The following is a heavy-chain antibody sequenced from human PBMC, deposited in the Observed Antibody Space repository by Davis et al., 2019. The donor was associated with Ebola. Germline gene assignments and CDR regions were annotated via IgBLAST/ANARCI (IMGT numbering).Heavy chain of an antibody. V-gene: IGHV6-1*01. CDR3: ARDRGTEGFDY. J-gene: IGHJ4*02. Sequence: SETLSLTCALSGDSVSSNSALWIWIRQSPSRGLEWLGRTYYRSKWYNDYAVSVKSRITINPDTSKNQFSLQLNSVTPEDTAVYYCARDRGTEGFDYWGQGTLVTVSS. CDR1: GDSVSSNSAL. CDR2: TYYRSKWYN. D-gene: IGHD1-7*01.